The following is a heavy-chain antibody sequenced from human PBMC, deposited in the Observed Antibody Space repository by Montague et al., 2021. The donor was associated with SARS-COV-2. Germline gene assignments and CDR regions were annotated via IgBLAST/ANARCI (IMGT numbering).Heavy chain of an antibody. Sequence: SETLSLPCTVSGGSMSDHYWAWIRQPPGKGLEWLAYIYYSGGINSNASLKSRVTMSVDTSKNQVSLKLTSVTAADTAVYYCARAVSVRRAVNWFDPWGQGTLVTVSS. J-gene: IGHJ5*02. D-gene: IGHD3-10*01. CDR1: GGSMSDHY. CDR2: IYYSGGI. CDR3: ARAVSVRRAVNWFDP. V-gene: IGHV4-59*11.